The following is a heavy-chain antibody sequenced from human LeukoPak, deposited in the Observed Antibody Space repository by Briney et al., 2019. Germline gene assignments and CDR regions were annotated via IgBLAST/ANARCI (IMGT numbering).Heavy chain of an antibody. CDR2: IYYSGST. V-gene: IGHV4-59*01. J-gene: IGHJ5*02. CDR1: GGSISSYY. D-gene: IGHD6-19*01. Sequence: KPSETLSLTCTVSGGSISSYYWSWIRQPPGKGLEWIGYIYYSGSTNYNPSLKNRVTISVDTSKNQFSLKLSSVTAADTAVYYCARNSAVATSRSWFDPWGQGTLVTVSS. CDR3: ARNSAVATSRSWFDP.